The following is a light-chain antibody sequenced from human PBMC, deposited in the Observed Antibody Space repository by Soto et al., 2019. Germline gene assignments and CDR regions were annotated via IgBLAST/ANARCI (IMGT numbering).Light chain of an antibody. CDR1: SSDVGSYNL. CDR2: EVS. CDR3: CSYAGSSWV. Sequence: QSALTQPASMSGSPGQSITISCTGTSSDVGSYNLVSWYQHHPGKAPKLMIYEVSKRPSGVFNRFSGSKSGNTASLTISGLQAEDEADYYCCSYAGSSWVFGGGTKLTVL. V-gene: IGLV2-23*02. J-gene: IGLJ3*02.